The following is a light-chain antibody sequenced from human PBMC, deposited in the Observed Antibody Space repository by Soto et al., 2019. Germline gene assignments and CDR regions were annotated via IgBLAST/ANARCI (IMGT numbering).Light chain of an antibody. CDR3: ASYTSRGTRV. V-gene: IGLV2-14*01. Sequence: QSALTQPASVSGSPGQSITISCTRTSSDVGGYNYVSWYQQRPGKAPKFMIYEVTNRPSGVSNRFSGSKSGNTASLTISGLQAEDEADYYCASYTSRGTRVFGTGTKVTVL. CDR2: EVT. J-gene: IGLJ1*01. CDR1: SSDVGGYNY.